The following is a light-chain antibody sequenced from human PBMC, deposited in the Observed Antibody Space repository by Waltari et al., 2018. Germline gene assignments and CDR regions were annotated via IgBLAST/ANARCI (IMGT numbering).Light chain of an antibody. CDR3: QSYDSSSVV. CDR1: SSNIGAGYD. J-gene: IGLJ2*01. V-gene: IGLV1-40*01. CDR2: GNS. Sequence: QSVLTQPPSVSGAPGQRVTIPCPGSSSNIGAGYDVHWYQQLPGTAPKLLIYGNSNRPSGVPDRFSGSKSGTSASLAITGLQAEDEADYYCQSYDSSSVVFGGGTKLTVL.